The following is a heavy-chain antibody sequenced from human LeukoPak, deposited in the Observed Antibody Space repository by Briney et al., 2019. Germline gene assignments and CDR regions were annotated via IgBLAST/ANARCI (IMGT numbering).Heavy chain of an antibody. D-gene: IGHD3-16*01. CDR1: GFTFSRYA. CDR3: TRDTPLGGY. CDR2: IKQDGSEK. J-gene: IGHJ4*02. Sequence: GGSLRLSCAASGFTFSRYAMSWVRQAPGKGLEWVANIKQDGSEKYYVDSVKGRFTISRDSAKNSLYLQMNSLRAEDTAVYYCTRDTPLGGYWGQGTLVTVSS. V-gene: IGHV3-7*03.